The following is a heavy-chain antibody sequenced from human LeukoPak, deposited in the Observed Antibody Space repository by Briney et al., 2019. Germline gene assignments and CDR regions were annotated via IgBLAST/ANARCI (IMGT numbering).Heavy chain of an antibody. D-gene: IGHD2-2*02. CDR3: ARIGQRYCSSTSCYTYYYYYMDV. CDR1: GFTFSSYW. Sequence: QPGGSLRLSCAASGFTFSSYWMSWVRQAPGKGLEWVANIKQDGSEKYYVDSVKGRFTISRDNAKNSLYLQMNSLRAEDTAVYYCARIGQRYCSSTSCYTYYYYYMDVWGKGTTVTVSS. V-gene: IGHV3-7*01. CDR2: IKQDGSEK. J-gene: IGHJ6*03.